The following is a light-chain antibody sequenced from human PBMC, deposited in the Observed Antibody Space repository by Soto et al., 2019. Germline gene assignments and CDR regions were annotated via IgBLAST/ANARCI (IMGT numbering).Light chain of an antibody. CDR3: QQYNNWPT. Sequence: EIVMTQSPATLSVSPGERGTLSCRASQSIRSNVAWYQQRPGQAPRLLIFGASVRATGVPDRFSGSGSGTDFTLTINRLQSEDFAVYYCQQYNNWPTFGQGTKVDIK. V-gene: IGKV3-15*01. CDR1: QSIRSN. CDR2: GAS. J-gene: IGKJ1*01.